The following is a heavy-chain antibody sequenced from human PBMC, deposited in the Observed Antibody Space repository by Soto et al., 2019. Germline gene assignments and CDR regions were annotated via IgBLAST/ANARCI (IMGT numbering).Heavy chain of an antibody. V-gene: IGHV3-30*18. J-gene: IGHJ6*02. D-gene: IGHD3-10*01. CDR1: GFTFSSYG. CDR3: AKDATALLWFGELLRYYYFYGMDV. Sequence: QVQLVESGGGVVQPGRSLRLSCAASGFTFSSYGMHWVRQAPGKGLEWVAVISYDGSNKYYADSVKGRFTISRDNSKNTLYLQINSLRAEDTAVYYCAKDATALLWFGELLRYYYFYGMDVWGQGTTVTVSS. CDR2: ISYDGSNK.